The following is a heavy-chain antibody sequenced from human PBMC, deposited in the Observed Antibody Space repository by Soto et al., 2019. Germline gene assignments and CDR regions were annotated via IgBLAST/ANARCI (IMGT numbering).Heavy chain of an antibody. D-gene: IGHD3-10*01. CDR3: AKDKGPGSYTNWCFDV. J-gene: IGHJ2*01. Sequence: EVQVLQSGGGLVQPGGSLRLSCAASGHTFSRFAMSWVRQAPGKGLEWVATIHGSGAITNYADSVRGRFTISRDNSKDTMYLQLNTLRVEDTAVYYCAKDKGPGSYTNWCFDVWGRGTLVTVSS. CDR1: GHTFSRFA. CDR2: IHGSGAIT. V-gene: IGHV3-23*01.